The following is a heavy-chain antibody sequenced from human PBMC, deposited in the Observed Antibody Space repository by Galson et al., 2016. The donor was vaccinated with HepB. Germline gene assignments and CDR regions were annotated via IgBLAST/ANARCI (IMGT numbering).Heavy chain of an antibody. V-gene: IGHV3-48*01. D-gene: IGHD2/OR15-2a*01. CDR1: GFTFASHG. CDR3: ARDIYGPTYFYYYGLDV. CDR2: ITSSGGAI. Sequence: SLRLSCAGSGFTFASHGMNWVRQAPGKGLEWVSYITSSGGAIYYTDSVKGRFTISRDNAKNSLYLQMNSLRAEDTAVYYCARDIYGPTYFYYYGLDVWGEGTTVTVSA. J-gene: IGHJ6*04.